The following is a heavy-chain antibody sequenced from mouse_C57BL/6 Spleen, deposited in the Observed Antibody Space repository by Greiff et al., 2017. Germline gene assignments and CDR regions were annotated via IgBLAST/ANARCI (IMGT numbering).Heavy chain of an antibody. CDR1: GYTFTSYW. CDR2: IDPSDSYT. CDR3: ARGDYYGSSYFSYWYFDV. Sequence: VQLQQPGAELVRPGTSVKLSCKASGYTFTSYWMHWVKQRPGQGLEWIGVIDPSDSYTNYNQKFKGKATLTVDTSSSTAYMQLSSLTSEDSAVYYCARGDYYGSSYFSYWYFDVWGTGTTVTVSS. D-gene: IGHD1-1*01. J-gene: IGHJ1*03. V-gene: IGHV1-59*01.